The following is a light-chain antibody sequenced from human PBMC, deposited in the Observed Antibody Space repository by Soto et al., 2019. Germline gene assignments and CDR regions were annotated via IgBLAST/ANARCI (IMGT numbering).Light chain of an antibody. Sequence: QSALTQPAAVSGPPGQSITISCTGTSSDVGRYNYVSWYQQHSGKAPKLVIYEVRNRPSGISNRFSASKSGNTASLTISGLQAEDEADYYCTSYTSNTTWVFGGGTKGDRP. J-gene: IGLJ3*02. CDR1: SSDVGRYNY. CDR2: EVR. CDR3: TSYTSNTTWV. V-gene: IGLV2-14*01.